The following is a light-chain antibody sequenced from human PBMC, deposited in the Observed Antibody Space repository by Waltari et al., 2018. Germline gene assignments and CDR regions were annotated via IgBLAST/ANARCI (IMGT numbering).Light chain of an antibody. CDR2: SNN. CDR3: AAWDDSLNVL. Sequence: QSVLTQPPSASGTPGQRVTISCSGSRSNIGSNTLNWYQQPPGTAPKLLIYSNNQRPPGVPDRFSGSKSGTSASLAISGLQSEDEADYYCAAWDDSLNVLFGGGTKLTVL. V-gene: IGLV1-44*01. J-gene: IGLJ3*02. CDR1: RSNIGSNT.